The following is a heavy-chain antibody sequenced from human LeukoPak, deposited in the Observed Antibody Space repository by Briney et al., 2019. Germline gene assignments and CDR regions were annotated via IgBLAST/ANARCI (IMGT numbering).Heavy chain of an antibody. CDR3: ARDADYGDLYFDY. J-gene: IGHJ4*02. V-gene: IGHV1-3*03. CDR1: GYTFTSYY. D-gene: IGHD4-17*01. Sequence: ASVKVSCKASGYTFTSYYMHWVRQAPGQRLEWMGWINAGNGNTKYSQEFQGRVTITRDTSASTAYMELSSLRSEDMAVYYCARDADYGDLYFDYWGQGTLVTVSS. CDR2: INAGNGNT.